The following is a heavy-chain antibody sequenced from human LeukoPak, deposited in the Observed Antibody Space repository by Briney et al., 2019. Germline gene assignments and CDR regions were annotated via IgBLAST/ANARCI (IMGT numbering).Heavy chain of an antibody. D-gene: IGHD2-15*01. CDR1: GFTFSSYA. V-gene: IGHV3-23*01. CDR2: ISGSGGST. Sequence: PGGSLRLSCAASGFTFSSYAMSWVRQAPGKGLEWVSAISGSGGSTYYADSVKGRFTISRDNSKNTLYLQMNSLRAEDTAVYYCASTKVGYCSGGSCYSFYYYGMDVWGQGTTVTVSS. J-gene: IGHJ6*02. CDR3: ASTKVGYCSGGSCYSFYYYGMDV.